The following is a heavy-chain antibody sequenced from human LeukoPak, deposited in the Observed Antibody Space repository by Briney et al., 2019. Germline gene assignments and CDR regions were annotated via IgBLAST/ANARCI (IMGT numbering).Heavy chain of an antibody. D-gene: IGHD5-18*01. CDR2: IITIFGTA. CDR3: ARGGYSYGYYYYGMDV. Sequence: SVKVSCKASGGTFSSYAISWVRQAPGQGLEWMGGIITIFGTANYAQKFQGRVTITADESTSTAYMELSSLRSEDTAVYYCARGGYSYGYYYYGMDVWGKGTTVTVSS. V-gene: IGHV1-69*13. J-gene: IGHJ6*04. CDR1: GGTFSSYA.